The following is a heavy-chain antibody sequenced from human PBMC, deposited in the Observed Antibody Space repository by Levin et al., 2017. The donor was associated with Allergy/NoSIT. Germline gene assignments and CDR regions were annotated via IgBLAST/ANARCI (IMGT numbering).Heavy chain of an antibody. J-gene: IGHJ5*02. D-gene: IGHD4-17*01. CDR1: GGSISSYY. V-gene: IGHV4-59*08. CDR2: IYYSGST. CDR3: ARHLFYGVTTDPVNWFDP. Sequence: GSLRLSCTVSGGSISSYYWSWIRQPPGKGLEWIGYIYYSGSTNYNPSLKSRVTISVDTSKNQFSLKLSSVTAADTAVYYCARHLFYGVTTDPVNWFDPWGQGTLVTVSS.